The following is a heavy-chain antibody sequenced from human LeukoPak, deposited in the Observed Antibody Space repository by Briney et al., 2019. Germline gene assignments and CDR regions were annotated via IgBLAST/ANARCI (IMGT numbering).Heavy chain of an antibody. Sequence: ASVKVSCKASGYTFTGYYMHWVRQAPGQGLEWMGWINPNSGGTNYAQKFQGRVTMTRDTSISTAYMELSRLRSDDTAVYYCAREKYGQQPPWGFDYWGRGTLVTVSS. CDR2: INPNSGGT. J-gene: IGHJ4*02. CDR1: GYTFTGYY. CDR3: AREKYGQQPPWGFDY. D-gene: IGHD6-13*01. V-gene: IGHV1-2*02.